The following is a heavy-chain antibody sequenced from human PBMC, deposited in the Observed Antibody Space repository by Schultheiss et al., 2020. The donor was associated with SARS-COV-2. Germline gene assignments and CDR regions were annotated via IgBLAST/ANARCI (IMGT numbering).Heavy chain of an antibody. V-gene: IGHV3-73*01. Sequence: GGSLRLSCVTSGFSFSGSGIYWVRQASGKGLEWVGRIRSKARNYATTYAASVKGRFIISRDNAKSSLYLQMNSLRAEDTAVYYCARVGATNLPHYYGMDVWGQGTTVTVSS. CDR1: GFSFSGSG. D-gene: IGHD1-26*01. J-gene: IGHJ6*02. CDR3: ARVGATNLPHYYGMDV. CDR2: IRSKARNYAT.